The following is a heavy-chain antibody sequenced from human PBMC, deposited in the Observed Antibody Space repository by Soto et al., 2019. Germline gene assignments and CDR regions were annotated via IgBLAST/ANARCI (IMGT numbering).Heavy chain of an antibody. V-gene: IGHV3-33*01. Sequence: PGGSLRLSCAASGFTFSSYGMHWVHQAPGKGLEWVAVIWYDGSNKYYADSVKGRFTISRDNSKNTLYLQMNSLRAEDTAVYYCARDLPTVDVYYYYGMDVWGQGTTVTVSS. CDR3: ARDLPTVDVYYYYGMDV. CDR1: GFTFSSYG. CDR2: IWYDGSNK. J-gene: IGHJ6*02. D-gene: IGHD4-17*01.